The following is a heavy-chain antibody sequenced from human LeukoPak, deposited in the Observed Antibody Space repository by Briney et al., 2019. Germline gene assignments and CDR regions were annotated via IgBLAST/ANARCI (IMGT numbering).Heavy chain of an antibody. D-gene: IGHD5-18*01. CDR3: ARGVQLWLNWFDP. J-gene: IGHJ5*02. CDR2: INAGNGNT. CDR1: GYTFTSYA. Sequence: ASVKVSCKASGYTFTSYAMHWVRQAPGQRLEWMGWINAGNGNTKYSQKFQGRVTITRDTSASTAYMELSSLRSEDTAVYYCARGVQLWLNWFDPWGQGTLVTVSS. V-gene: IGHV1-3*01.